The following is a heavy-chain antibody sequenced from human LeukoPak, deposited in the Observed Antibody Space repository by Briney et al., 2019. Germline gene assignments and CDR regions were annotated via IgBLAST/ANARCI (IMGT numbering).Heavy chain of an antibody. V-gene: IGHV3-23*01. J-gene: IGHJ6*03. CDR1: GFTFSSYA. Sequence: GGSLRLSCAASGFTFSSYAMSWVRQAPGKGLEWVSAIGGSGGSTYYADSVKGRFTISRDNSKNTLYLQMNSLRAEDTAVYYCAKDRKVGATAPRYYYMDVWGKGTTVTVSS. CDR3: AKDRKVGATAPRYYYMDV. CDR2: IGGSGGST. D-gene: IGHD1-26*01.